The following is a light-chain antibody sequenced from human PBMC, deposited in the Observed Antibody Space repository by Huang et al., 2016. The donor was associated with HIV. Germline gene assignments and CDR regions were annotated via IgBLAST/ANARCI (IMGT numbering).Light chain of an antibody. J-gene: IGKJ1*01. Sequence: EIVMTQSPLSLSVTPGEPASISCRSSQSLLHNDGYNYLEWYLQKPGQSPQLLIYLGSNRASGVPDRFSGSGSGTDFTLKISRVEAEDVGVYYCMQALQTWTFGQGTKVEIK. CDR3: MQALQTWT. CDR2: LGS. V-gene: IGKV2-28*01. CDR1: QSLLHNDGYNY.